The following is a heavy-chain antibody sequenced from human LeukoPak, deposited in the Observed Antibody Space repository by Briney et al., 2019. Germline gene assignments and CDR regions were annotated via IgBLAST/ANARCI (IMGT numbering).Heavy chain of an antibody. D-gene: IGHD4-17*01. CDR1: GGSISSYY. Sequence: PSQTLSLTCTVSGGSISSYYWSWIRQPPGKGLEWIGYIYYSGSTNYNPSLKSRVTISVDTSKNQFSLKLSSVTAADTAVYYCATGGTTVTTPFDYWGQGTLVTVSS. CDR2: IYYSGST. J-gene: IGHJ4*02. V-gene: IGHV4-59*08. CDR3: ATGGTTVTTPFDY.